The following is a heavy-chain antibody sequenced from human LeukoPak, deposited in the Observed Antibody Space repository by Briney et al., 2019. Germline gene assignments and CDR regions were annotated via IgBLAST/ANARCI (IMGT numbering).Heavy chain of an antibody. CDR2: IYYSGST. CDR1: GGSISSYY. Sequence: SETLSLTCTVSGGSISSYYWSWIRQPPGKGLEWIGYIYYSGSTNYHPSLKSRVTISVDTSKNQFSLKLSSVTAADTAVYYCAGHNFSLKVIPYYFDYWGQGTLVTVSS. D-gene: IGHD3-16*02. J-gene: IGHJ4*02. V-gene: IGHV4-59*08. CDR3: AGHNFSLKVIPYYFDY.